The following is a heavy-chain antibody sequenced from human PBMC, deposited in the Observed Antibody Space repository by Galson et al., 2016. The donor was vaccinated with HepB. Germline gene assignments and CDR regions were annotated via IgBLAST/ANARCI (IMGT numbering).Heavy chain of an antibody. Sequence: SETLSLTCSVSGAVITDYYSSCIRQSRGKGLEWIGYSFYSGSTSYNPSLKSQVTISVDTSKRQVSLRPTSVTAADTADYYCAGSRDYYVCGSLSYFDPWGQGMLVTVSS. D-gene: IGHD3-16*01. CDR3: AGSRDYYVCGSLSYFDP. CDR2: SFYSGST. CDR1: GAVITDYY. V-gene: IGHV4-59*01. J-gene: IGHJ5*02.